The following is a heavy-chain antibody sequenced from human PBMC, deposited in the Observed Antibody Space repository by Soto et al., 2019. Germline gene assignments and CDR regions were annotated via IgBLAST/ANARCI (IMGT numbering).Heavy chain of an antibody. CDR2: ISATSTYI. D-gene: IGHD3-9*01. CDR3: ARVNSATGSMHFDH. Sequence: PGGSLRLSCAGSTFNFTSYSLNWVRQAPGKGLEWVSSISATSTYIFCADSVKGRFTISRDNAQNSVSLQMNSLRAEDTALYYCARVNSATGSMHFDHWGQGTLVTVSS. CDR1: TFNFTSYS. J-gene: IGHJ4*02. V-gene: IGHV3-21*01.